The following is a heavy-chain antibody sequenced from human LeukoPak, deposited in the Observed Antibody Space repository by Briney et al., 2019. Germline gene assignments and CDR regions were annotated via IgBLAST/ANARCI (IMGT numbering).Heavy chain of an antibody. J-gene: IGHJ4*02. Sequence: GGSLRLSCAASGFTFSRYSINWVRQAPGKGLEWVSYISSASSTIYYADSVKGRFTISRDNAKNSLYLQMNSLRAEDTAVYYCARDLFVWDSSGYPFIDYWGQGTLVTVSS. CDR3: ARDLFVWDSSGYPFIDY. CDR1: GFTFSRYS. D-gene: IGHD3-22*01. CDR2: ISSASSTI. V-gene: IGHV3-48*01.